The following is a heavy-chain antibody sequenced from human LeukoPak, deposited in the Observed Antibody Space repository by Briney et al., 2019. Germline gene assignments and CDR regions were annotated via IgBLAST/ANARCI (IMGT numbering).Heavy chain of an antibody. CDR3: ARRVWAFDI. Sequence: PSETLSLTCAVSGYSISSSYYWGWIRQPPGKGLEWIGSIYHSGSTYYNPSLKSRVTISVDTSKNQFSLKLSSVTAADTAVYYCARRVWAFDIWGQGTMVTVSS. V-gene: IGHV4-38-2*01. J-gene: IGHJ3*02. CDR1: GYSISSSYY. CDR2: IYHSGST.